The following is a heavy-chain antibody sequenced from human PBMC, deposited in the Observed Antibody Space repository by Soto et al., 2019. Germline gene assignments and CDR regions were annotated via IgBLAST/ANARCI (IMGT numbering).Heavy chain of an antibody. CDR3: AREEYELRPSGFDF. CDR2: IVTNEST. D-gene: IGHD1-7*01. CDR1: GGSISGFY. V-gene: IGHV4-4*07. J-gene: IGHJ4*02. Sequence: PSETLSLTCTVSGGSISGFYWSWIRQSAGKGLEWIGRIVTNESTRYNPSLESRVTMSLDTSQNQHSLKLRSVTAADTAVYFCAREEYELRPSGFDFWGQGTLVTVSS.